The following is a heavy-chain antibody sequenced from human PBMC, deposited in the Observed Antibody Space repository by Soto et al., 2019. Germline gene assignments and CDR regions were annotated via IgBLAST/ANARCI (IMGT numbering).Heavy chain of an antibody. CDR2: IIPIFGTA. Sequence: SVKVSRKASGATFTSYAISWVRQAPGQGLEWMGGIIPIFGTANYAQKFKGRVTITANESTSTAYMELSSLRSEDTAVYYCARGRRYCSSTSCYPRGNLDSYYYTDVWGKGPTVTVFS. CDR1: GATFTSYA. J-gene: IGHJ6*03. CDR3: ARGRRYCSSTSCYPRGNLDSYYYTDV. V-gene: IGHV1-69*13. D-gene: IGHD2-2*01.